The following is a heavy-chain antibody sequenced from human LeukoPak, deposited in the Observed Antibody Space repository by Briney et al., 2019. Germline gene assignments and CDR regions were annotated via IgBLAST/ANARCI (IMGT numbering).Heavy chain of an antibody. Sequence: ASVKVSCKASGYTFTSYDINWVRQATGQGLGWMGWMNPSSGNTGYAQKFQGRVTMTRNTSISTAYMELSSLRSEDTAVYYCARGLPFSKGSCYTPWGQGTLVTVSS. CDR1: GYTFTSYD. D-gene: IGHD2-2*02. J-gene: IGHJ5*02. V-gene: IGHV1-8*01. CDR2: MNPSSGNT. CDR3: ARGLPFSKGSCYTP.